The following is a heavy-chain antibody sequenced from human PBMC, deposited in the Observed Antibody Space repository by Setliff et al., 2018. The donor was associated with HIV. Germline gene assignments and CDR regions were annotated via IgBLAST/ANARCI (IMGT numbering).Heavy chain of an antibody. CDR3: ARETRSFGGIDP. V-gene: IGHV4-38-2*02. D-gene: IGHD2-15*01. CDR1: GYSISTAYY. Sequence: PSETLSLTCAVSGYSISTAYYWGWIRQPPGKGLEWIGSVYHSGTTYYNPSLKSRVTISVDMSNNQFSLKVTSVTAADTAMYYCARETRSFGGIDPWGQGTLVTVSS. CDR2: VYHSGTT. J-gene: IGHJ5*02.